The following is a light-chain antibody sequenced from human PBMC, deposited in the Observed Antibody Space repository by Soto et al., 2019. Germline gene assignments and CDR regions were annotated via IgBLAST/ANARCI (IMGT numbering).Light chain of an antibody. CDR3: LQHNTYPRT. CDR2: ATS. J-gene: IGKJ1*01. Sequence: EIQMTQSPSSLSASVGDRVTITCRASQGIGNDLGWYQQKPGKAPKRLIYATSSLQSGVPSRFSGSGSGTEFTLTINSLQPEDFATYYCLQHNTYPRTFGQGTKVDIK. V-gene: IGKV1-17*01. CDR1: QGIGND.